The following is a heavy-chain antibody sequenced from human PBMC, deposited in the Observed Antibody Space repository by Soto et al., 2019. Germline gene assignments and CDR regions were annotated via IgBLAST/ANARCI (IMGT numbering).Heavy chain of an antibody. D-gene: IGHD3-10*01. V-gene: IGHV3-21*01. CDR2: ISSSSSYI. Sequence: EVQLVESGGGLVKPGGSLRLSCAASGFTFSSYSMNWVRQAPGKGLEWVSSISSSSSYIYYADSVKGRFTISRDNAKNSLYLQINSLRAEDTAVYYCARTRITMVRGVSDAFDIWGQGTMVTVSS. CDR1: GFTFSSYS. J-gene: IGHJ3*02. CDR3: ARTRITMVRGVSDAFDI.